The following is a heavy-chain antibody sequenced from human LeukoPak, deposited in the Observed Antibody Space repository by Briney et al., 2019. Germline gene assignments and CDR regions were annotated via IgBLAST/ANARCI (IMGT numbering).Heavy chain of an antibody. CDR2: IQNSAIYRAKI. J-gene: IGHJ6*02. CDR1: GGSISSYY. D-gene: IGHD6-6*01. V-gene: IGHV4-59*08. Sequence: SETLSLTCAVSGGSISSYYWNWIRQPPGKGLEWVGYIQNSAIYRAKIKSSPSLQSRVSLSIDTSKNQVSLTVNSVTAADTAVYYCARLSSTLYYSMDVWGPGTAVTVSS. CDR3: ARLSSTLYYSMDV.